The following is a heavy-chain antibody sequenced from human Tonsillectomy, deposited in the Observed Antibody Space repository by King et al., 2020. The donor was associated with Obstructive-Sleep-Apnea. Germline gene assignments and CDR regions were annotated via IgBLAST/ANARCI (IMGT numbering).Heavy chain of an antibody. D-gene: IGHD3-22*01. CDR2: IYYSGSP. Sequence: QLQESVPGLVKTSETLSLTCAVSGASISSGDHYWRWIRQPPGGGLEGIGDIYYSGSPDYNPVLKGRVAISVDTSTNQFSLKLTSVTAGDTAVYYCARDSPLDEDSGYYFSWFDPWGQGKLVTVSS. CDR3: ARDSPLDEDSGYYFSWFDP. V-gene: IGHV4-30-4*01. J-gene: IGHJ5*02. CDR1: GASISSGDHY.